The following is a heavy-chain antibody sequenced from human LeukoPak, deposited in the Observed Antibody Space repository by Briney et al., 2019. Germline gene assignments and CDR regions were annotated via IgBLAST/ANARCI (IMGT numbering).Heavy chain of an antibody. CDR1: GGSFSGYY. CDR3: ARGRYYYDSSGYSSPGGY. Sequence: SETLSLTCAVYGGSFSGYYWSWIRQPPGKGLEWIGGINNSGSTNYNPSLKSRVTISVDTSKNQFSLKLSSLTAADTAVYYCARGRYYYDSSGYSSPGGYWGQGTLVTVSS. D-gene: IGHD3-22*01. V-gene: IGHV4-34*01. CDR2: INNSGST. J-gene: IGHJ4*02.